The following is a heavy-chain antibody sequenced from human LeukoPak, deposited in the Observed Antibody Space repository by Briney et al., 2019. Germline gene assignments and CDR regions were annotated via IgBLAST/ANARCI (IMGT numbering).Heavy chain of an antibody. CDR3: VNLGGGSVSDY. V-gene: IGHV3-15*01. CDR2: IKSEADGGTT. J-gene: IGHJ4*02. CDR1: GFHFTNAW. D-gene: IGHD2-15*01. Sequence: KTGGALLLSCAASGFHFTNAWMSWGRQAPGKGVEWVSRIKSEADGGTTDYAAPVKGRFTVSRDDSKNTLYLQMNSLITEDTAVYYCVNLGGGSVSDYWGQGTLVTVSS.